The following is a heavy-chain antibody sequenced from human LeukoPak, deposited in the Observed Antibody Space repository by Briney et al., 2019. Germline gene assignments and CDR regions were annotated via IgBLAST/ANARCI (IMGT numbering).Heavy chain of an antibody. Sequence: GASVKVSCKASGYTFTGYYMHWVRQAPGQGLEWMGWINPNSGGTNYAQKFQGRVTMTRDTSISTAYMELSRLRSDDTAVYYCAKDGVAYYYDSSGYYFHYWGQGTLVTVSS. V-gene: IGHV1-2*02. J-gene: IGHJ4*02. D-gene: IGHD3-22*01. CDR3: AKDGVAYYYDSSGYYFHY. CDR2: INPNSGGT. CDR1: GYTFTGYY.